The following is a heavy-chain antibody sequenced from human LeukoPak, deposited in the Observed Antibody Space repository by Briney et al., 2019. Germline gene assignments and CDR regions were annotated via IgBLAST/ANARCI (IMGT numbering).Heavy chain of an antibody. CDR2: ISGSGGRT. D-gene: IGHD2-2*01. CDR1: GFTFSSYA. CDR3: AKEEGRCDTTSCAPFDY. V-gene: IGHV3-23*01. J-gene: IGHJ4*02. Sequence: GGSLRLSCAASGFTFSSYAMSWVRQAPGKGLEWVSGISGSGGRTYHADSVKGRFTISRDNSKNTVYLQMNSLRAEDTAVYYCAKEEGRCDTTSCAPFDYWGQGTLVTVSS.